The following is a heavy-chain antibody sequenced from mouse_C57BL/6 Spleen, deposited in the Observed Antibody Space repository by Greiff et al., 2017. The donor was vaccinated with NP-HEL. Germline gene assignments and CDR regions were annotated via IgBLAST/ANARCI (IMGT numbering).Heavy chain of an antibody. D-gene: IGHD1-1*01. CDR1: GYAFSSSW. CDR2: IYPGDGDT. Sequence: QVQLQQSGPELVKPGASVKISCKASGYAFSSSWMNWVKQRPGKGLEWIGRIYPGDGDTNYNGKFKGKATLTADKSSSTAYMQLSSLTSEDSAVYFCARSGVYYYGTYYAMDYWGQGTSVTVSS. CDR3: ARSGVYYYGTYYAMDY. J-gene: IGHJ4*01. V-gene: IGHV1-82*01.